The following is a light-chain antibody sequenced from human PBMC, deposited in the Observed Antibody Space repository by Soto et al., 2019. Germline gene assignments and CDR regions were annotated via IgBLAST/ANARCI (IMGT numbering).Light chain of an antibody. V-gene: IGLV2-14*03. J-gene: IGLJ2*01. CDR2: DVS. Sequence: QSALTQPASVSGSPGQSITISCTGTNSDIGGYNYVSWYQQHPGKAPKLMIYDVSNRPSGVSYRFSGSKSGNTASLTISGLQAEDEADYYCSSYTSRSTLGVFSGWTKLTVL. CDR3: SSYTSRSTLGV. CDR1: NSDIGGYNY.